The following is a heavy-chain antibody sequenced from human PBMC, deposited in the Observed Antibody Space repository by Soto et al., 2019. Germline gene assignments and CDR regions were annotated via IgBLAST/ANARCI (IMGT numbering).Heavy chain of an antibody. J-gene: IGHJ4*02. D-gene: IGHD3-22*01. V-gene: IGHV3-64D*06. CDR1: GFTFSSYA. CDR3: VKGEYYYDSSGYYPFDY. CDR2: ISSNGGST. Sequence: GGSLRLSCSASGFTFSSYAMHWVRQAPGKGLEYVSAISSNGGSTYYADSVKGRFTISRDNSKNTQYLQMRRLRADDTALYYCVKGEYYYDSSGYYPFDYWGQGT.